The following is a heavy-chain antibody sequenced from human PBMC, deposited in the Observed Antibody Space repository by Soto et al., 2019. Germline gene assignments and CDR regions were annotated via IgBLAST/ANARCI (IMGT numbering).Heavy chain of an antibody. CDR2: IYYSGST. D-gene: IGHD3-9*01. J-gene: IGHJ6*03. V-gene: IGHV4-31*03. Sequence: PSETLSLTCTVSGGSISSGGYYWSWIRQHPGKGLEWIGYIYYSGSTYYNPSLKSRVTISVDTSKNQFSLKLSSVTAADTAVYYCARCAPSSRERYPYYYYMDVWGKGTTVTAP. CDR3: ARCAPSSRERYPYYYYMDV. CDR1: GGSISSGGYY.